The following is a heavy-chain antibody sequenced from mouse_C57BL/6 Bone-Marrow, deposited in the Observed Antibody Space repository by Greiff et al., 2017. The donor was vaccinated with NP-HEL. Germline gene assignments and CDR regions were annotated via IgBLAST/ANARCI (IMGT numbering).Heavy chain of an antibody. Sequence: DVKLVESGGGLVQPGGSLKLSCAASGFTFSDYYMYWVRQTPEKRLEWVAYISNGGGSTYYPDTVKGRFTISRDNAKNALYLQMSRLKSEDTAMYYCARQRGYDRAMDYWGQGTSVTVSS. J-gene: IGHJ4*01. CDR1: GFTFSDYY. CDR3: ARQRGYDRAMDY. V-gene: IGHV5-12*01. CDR2: ISNGGGST. D-gene: IGHD2-2*01.